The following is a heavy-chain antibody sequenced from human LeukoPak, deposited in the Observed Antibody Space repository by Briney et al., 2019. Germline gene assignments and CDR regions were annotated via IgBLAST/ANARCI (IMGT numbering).Heavy chain of an antibody. CDR3: ARDLRTPSDTNIAIDY. D-gene: IGHD4-23*01. CDR1: GFTFSNYW. CDR2: INSDGRLT. V-gene: IGHV3-74*01. Sequence: GGSLRLPCAASGFTFSNYWMHWVRQGPGKGLVWVSRINSDGRLTSYADSVKGRFTISRDNAKNTLYLQMNGLRAEDTAVYYCARDLRTPSDTNIAIDYWGQGTLVTVSS. J-gene: IGHJ4*02.